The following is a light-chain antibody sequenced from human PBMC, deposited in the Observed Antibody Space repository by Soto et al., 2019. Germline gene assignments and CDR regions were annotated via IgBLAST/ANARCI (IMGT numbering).Light chain of an antibody. V-gene: IGKV1-5*01. CDR3: QQYNSYLLT. J-gene: IGKJ4*01. Sequence: DIQMTQSPSTLSASVGDRVTITCRASQSISSWLAWYQQKPGKAPKLLIYDASSLESGLPSRFSGSGSGTEFTLTISSLQPDDFPTYYCQQYNSYLLTFGGGTKVEIK. CDR1: QSISSW. CDR2: DAS.